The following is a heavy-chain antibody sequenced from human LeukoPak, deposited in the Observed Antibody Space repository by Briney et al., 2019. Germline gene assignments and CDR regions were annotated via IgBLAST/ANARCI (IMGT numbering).Heavy chain of an antibody. CDR1: GGSISTSSYY. CDR3: ARAWTGYYDSSESGFCLDY. V-gene: IGHV4-39*01. CDR2: IYYSGST. Sequence: PSETLSLTCTVSGGSISTSSYYWGWIRQPPGKGLEWIGTIYYSGSTYYNPSLKSRVTMSIDTSKNQFSLKLSSVTAADTAVYYCARAWTGYYDSSESGFCLDYWGQGTLVTVSS. D-gene: IGHD3-22*01. J-gene: IGHJ4*02.